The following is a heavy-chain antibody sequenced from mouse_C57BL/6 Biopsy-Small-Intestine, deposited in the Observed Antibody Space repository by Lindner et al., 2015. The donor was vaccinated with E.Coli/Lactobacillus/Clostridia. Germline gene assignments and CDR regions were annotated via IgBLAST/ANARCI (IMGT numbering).Heavy chain of an antibody. D-gene: IGHD2-1*01. Sequence: VQLQESGGDLVKPGGSLKLSCAASGFTFSSYGMSWVRQTPEKRLEWVATISDGGSYTYYPDNVKGRFTISRDNAKNNLYLQMSHLKSEDTAMYYCARDHGNCYFDYWGQGTTLTVSS. J-gene: IGHJ2*01. V-gene: IGHV5-4*01. CDR2: ISDGGSYT. CDR1: GFTFSSYG. CDR3: ARDHGNCYFDY.